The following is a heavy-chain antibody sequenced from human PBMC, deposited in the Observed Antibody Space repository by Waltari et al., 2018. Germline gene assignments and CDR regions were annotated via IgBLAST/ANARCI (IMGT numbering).Heavy chain of an antibody. CDR2: IYHNGNI. CDR1: GGLISDHY. D-gene: IGHD2-8*01. J-gene: IGHJ4*02. Sequence: QVQLQESGPGLVKASETLSLTCTVSGGLISDHYWSWIRQPPGKTLEWIGYIYHNGNINYSPSLRSRITMSIDTSKSQFSLSLTSVTAADTAVYYCARGLTCMSANLFFDNWGQGALVTVSS. CDR3: ARGLTCMSANLFFDN. V-gene: IGHV4-59*11.